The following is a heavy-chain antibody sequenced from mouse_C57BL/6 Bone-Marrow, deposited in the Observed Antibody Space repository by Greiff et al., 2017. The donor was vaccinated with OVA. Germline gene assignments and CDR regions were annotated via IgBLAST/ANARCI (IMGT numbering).Heavy chain of an antibody. Sequence: VQLQQSGAELVKPGASVKISCKASGYTFTDYYINWVKQRPGQGLEWIGKIGPGSGSTYYNEKFKGKATLTADKSSSTAYMQLSSLTSEDSAVYFCADTVVAPYWYFDVWGTGTTVTVSS. D-gene: IGHD1-1*01. CDR3: ADTVVAPYWYFDV. CDR1: GYTFTDYY. V-gene: IGHV1-77*01. J-gene: IGHJ1*03. CDR2: IGPGSGST.